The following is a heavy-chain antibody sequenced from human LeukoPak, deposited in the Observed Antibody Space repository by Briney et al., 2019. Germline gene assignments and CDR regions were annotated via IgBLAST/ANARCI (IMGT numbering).Heavy chain of an antibody. V-gene: IGHV3-30*03. CDR2: ISRDGKRQ. J-gene: IGHJ4*02. CDR3: ARDRLNRAYCGNDCYSAAFDY. Sequence: GGSLRLSCATSGFIFNNYDPHWVRQAPGKGLEWLATISRDGKRQFYTDSVKGRFTISRDDSRNTLYLRMNSLRPEDTAVYYCARDRLNRAYCGNDCYSAAFDYWGQGTLVTVSS. CDR1: GFIFNNYD. D-gene: IGHD2-21*02.